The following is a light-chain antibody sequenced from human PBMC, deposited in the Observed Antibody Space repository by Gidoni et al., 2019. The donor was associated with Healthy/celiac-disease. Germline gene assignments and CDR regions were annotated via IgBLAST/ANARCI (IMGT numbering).Light chain of an antibody. J-gene: IGKJ1*01. CDR2: LGS. V-gene: IGKV2-28*01. CDR1: QSLLHSNGYNY. Sequence: DIVMTQSPLSLPVTPGEPASISCRSSQSLLHSNGYNYLDWYLQKPGQSPQLLIYLGSNRASGVPNRVRGSGSGKDFTLKISRVEAEDVGVYYCMQALQTPPWTFGQGTKVEIK. CDR3: MQALQTPPWT.